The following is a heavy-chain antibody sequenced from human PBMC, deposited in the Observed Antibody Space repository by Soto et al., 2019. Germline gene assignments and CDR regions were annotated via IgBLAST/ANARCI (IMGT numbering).Heavy chain of an antibody. J-gene: IGHJ4*02. CDR1: GFTFSNYA. CDR3: AKDLVVGTTTGFDY. Sequence: EVQLLDSGGGLVQPGGSLRLSCAASGFTFSNYALSWVRQAPGTGLEWVSGISGSGCRTYYADSVKGRFTISRDNSKNTLNLQMNSLRAEDTAVYYCAKDLVVGTTTGFDYWGQGTLVTVSS. V-gene: IGHV3-23*01. D-gene: IGHD3-22*01. CDR2: ISGSGCRT.